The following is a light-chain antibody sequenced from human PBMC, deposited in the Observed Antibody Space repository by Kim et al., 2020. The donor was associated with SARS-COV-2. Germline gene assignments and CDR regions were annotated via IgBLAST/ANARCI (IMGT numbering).Light chain of an antibody. J-gene: IGKJ1*01. CDR3: QQYSNWPLT. V-gene: IGKV3D-15*01. Sequence: HSPTLPSQASQSVTCNFLAWYLPKPGHTPRLLIYDTSSSATGIPASFSGSGSGTEFTLTISTLQSEDFAVYYCQQYSNWPLTFCQGTKVDIK. CDR1: QSVTCN. CDR2: DTS.